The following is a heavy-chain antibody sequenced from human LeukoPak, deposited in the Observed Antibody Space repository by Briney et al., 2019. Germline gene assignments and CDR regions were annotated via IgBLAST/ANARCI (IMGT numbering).Heavy chain of an antibody. CDR2: ISSSTI. CDR3: ERDSPPDY. Sequence: GGSLRLSCAASGFTFSTYSMNWVRQAPGKGLEWVSYISSSTIYYADSVKGRFTVSRDNAKNSLYLQMNSLRAEDTAVYYCERDSPPDYWGQGTLVTVSS. V-gene: IGHV3-48*01. J-gene: IGHJ4*02. CDR1: GFTFSTYS.